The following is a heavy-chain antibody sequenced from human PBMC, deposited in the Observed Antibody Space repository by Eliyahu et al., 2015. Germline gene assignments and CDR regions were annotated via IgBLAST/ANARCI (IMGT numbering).Heavy chain of an antibody. CDR2: ISYDGSNK. D-gene: IGHD5-24*01. CDR3: ARDAITGMAIRLLDRAFDY. J-gene: IGHJ4*02. V-gene: IGHV3-30-3*01. CDR1: GFTFXXXX. Sequence: QVQLVESGGGVVQPGRSLRLSCAASGFTFXXXXXHWVRQAPGKGLEWVAVISYDGSNKYYADSVKGRFTISRDNSKNTLYLQMNSLRAEDTAVYYCARDAITGMAIRLLDRAFDYWGQGTLVTVSS.